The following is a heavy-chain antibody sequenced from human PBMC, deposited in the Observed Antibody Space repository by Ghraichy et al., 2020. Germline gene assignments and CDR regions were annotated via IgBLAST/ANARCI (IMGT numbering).Heavy chain of an antibody. D-gene: IGHD2-8*01. V-gene: IGHV4-34*01. Sequence: ESLNISCAVYGESLSGYYWSWIRQPPGKGLEWIGEVNHSGSTNYNPSLKSRVTISVDTSKNQFSLQLSSVTAADTAVYYCASHTNVAAAWGQGTLVTVSS. CDR2: VNHSGST. CDR3: ASHTNVAAA. CDR1: GESLSGYY. J-gene: IGHJ5*02.